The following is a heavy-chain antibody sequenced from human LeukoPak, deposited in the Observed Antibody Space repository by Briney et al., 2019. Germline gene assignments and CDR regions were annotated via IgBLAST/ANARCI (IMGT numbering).Heavy chain of an antibody. V-gene: IGHV4-34*01. D-gene: IGHD2-15*01. CDR3: ARSRSPPDVVVVAATDSYFDY. CDR1: GGSFSGYY. Sequence: PSETLSLTCAVYGGSFSGYYWSWIRQPPGKGLEWIGEIKHSGSTNYNPSLKSRVTISVDTSKNQFSLKLSSVTAADTAVYYCARSRSPPDVVVVAATDSYFDYWGQGTLVTVSS. CDR2: IKHSGST. J-gene: IGHJ4*02.